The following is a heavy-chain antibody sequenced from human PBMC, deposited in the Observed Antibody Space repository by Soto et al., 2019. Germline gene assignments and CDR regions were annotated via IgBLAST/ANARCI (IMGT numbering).Heavy chain of an antibody. J-gene: IGHJ2*01. CDR2: ISGSGGST. CDR3: AKAGGFGGYWYFDL. CDR1: GFTFSSYA. V-gene: IGHV3-23*01. Sequence: EVQLLESGGGLVQPGGSLRLSCAASGFTFSSYAMSWVRQAPGKGLEWVSAISGSGGSTYYADSVKGRFTISRDNSKNSRYRQRNSLRAADTAVYYCAKAGGFGGYWYFDLWGRGTLVTVSS. D-gene: IGHD3-10*01.